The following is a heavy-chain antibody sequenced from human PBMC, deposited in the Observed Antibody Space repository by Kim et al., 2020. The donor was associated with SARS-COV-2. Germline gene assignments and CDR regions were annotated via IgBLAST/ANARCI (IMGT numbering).Heavy chain of an antibody. V-gene: IGHV4-59*13. CDR1: GGSISSYY. Sequence: SETLSLTCTVSGGSISSYYWSWIRQPPGKGLEWIGYIYYSGSTNYNPSLKSRVTISVDTSKNQFSLKLSSVTAADTAVYYCARATEKNGYCTNGVCPETTVTTGYYFDYWGQGTLVTVSS. CDR3: ARATEKNGYCTNGVCPETTVTTGYYFDY. D-gene: IGHD2-8*01. CDR2: IYYSGST. J-gene: IGHJ4*02.